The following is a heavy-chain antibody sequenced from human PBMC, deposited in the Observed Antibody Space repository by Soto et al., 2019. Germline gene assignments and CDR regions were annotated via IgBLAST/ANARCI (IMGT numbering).Heavy chain of an antibody. Sequence: ASVKVSCKASGYPFTSYAMNWVRQAPGQTLEWMGWINGAIGDTKYSQRFQDTVTITSDTSANTVYLQLRSLKSEDTAIYYCARGPLPLYSAHFRWGRGPPVTVSS. D-gene: IGHD6-13*01. CDR3: ARGPLPLYSAHFR. CDR1: GYPFTSYA. CDR2: INGAIGDT. V-gene: IGHV1-3*01. J-gene: IGHJ4*02.